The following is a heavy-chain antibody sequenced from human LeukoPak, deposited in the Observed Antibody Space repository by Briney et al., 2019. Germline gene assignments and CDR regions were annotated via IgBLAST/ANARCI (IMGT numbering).Heavy chain of an antibody. J-gene: IGHJ4*02. D-gene: IGHD2-2*01. CDR1: GFTFSSYA. CDR2: ISGSGGST. V-gene: IGHV3-23*01. CDR3: AKGLGYCSSTSCSFYFDY. Sequence: TGGSLRLSCAASGFTFSSYAMSWVRQAPGKGLEWVSAISGSGGSTYYADSVKGRFTISRDNSKNTLYLQMNSPRAEDTAVYYCAKGLGYCSSTSCSFYFDYWGQGTLVTVSS.